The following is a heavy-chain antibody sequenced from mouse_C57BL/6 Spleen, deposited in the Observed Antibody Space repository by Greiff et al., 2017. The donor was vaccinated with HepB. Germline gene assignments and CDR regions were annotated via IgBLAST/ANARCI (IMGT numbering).Heavy chain of an antibody. Sequence: EVMLVESGGDLVKPGGSLKLSCAASGFTFSSYGMSWVRQTPDKRLEWVATISSGGSYTYYPDSVKGRFTISRDNAKNTLYLQMSSLKSEDTAMYYCARQYYYGSTWFAYWGQGTLVTVSA. J-gene: IGHJ3*01. CDR2: ISSGGSYT. D-gene: IGHD1-1*01. CDR3: ARQYYYGSTWFAY. V-gene: IGHV5-6*01. CDR1: GFTFSSYG.